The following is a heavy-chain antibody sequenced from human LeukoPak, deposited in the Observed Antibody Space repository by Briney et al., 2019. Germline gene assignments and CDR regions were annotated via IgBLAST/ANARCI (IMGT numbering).Heavy chain of an antibody. Sequence: SETLSLTCTVSGGSISSSSYYWGWIRQPPGKGLEWIGSIYYSGSTYYNPSLKSRVTISVDTSKNQFSLKLSSVTAADTAVCYCARVRCSGGSCPYYYYYYYMDVWGKGTTVTVSS. J-gene: IGHJ6*03. CDR1: GGSISSSSYY. D-gene: IGHD2-15*01. CDR3: ARVRCSGGSCPYYYYYYYMDV. CDR2: IYYSGST. V-gene: IGHV4-39*07.